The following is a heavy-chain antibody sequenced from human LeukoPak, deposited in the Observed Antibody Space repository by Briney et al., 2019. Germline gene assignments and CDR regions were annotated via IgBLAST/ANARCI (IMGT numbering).Heavy chain of an antibody. CDR2: IRYDGSGK. D-gene: IGHD3-22*01. CDR1: GFAFSSYW. CDR3: AKGSKAVVFTRDHYMDV. V-gene: IGHV3-30*02. Sequence: GGSLRLSCVASGFAFSSYWISWVRQAPGKGLEWVAFIRYDGSGKYYADSVKGRFTISRDNSKSTLYLQMNSLRAEDTAVYYCAKGSKAVVFTRDHYMDVWGKGTTVTFSS. J-gene: IGHJ6*03.